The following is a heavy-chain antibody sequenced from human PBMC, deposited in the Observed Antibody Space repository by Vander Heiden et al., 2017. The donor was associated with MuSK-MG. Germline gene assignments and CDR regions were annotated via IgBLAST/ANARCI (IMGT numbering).Heavy chain of an antibody. Sequence: EVQLVESGGGLVKPGGSLRLACAASGFSFSTCSMNWVRQVPGKGLEWISVISGDSKYIYYADSMKGRFTISRDNAKNSLYLQINSLTAEDTAIYYCARDGSGWSRDYWGQGTLVTVSS. V-gene: IGHV3-21*01. CDR1: GFSFSTCS. CDR3: ARDGSGWSRDY. D-gene: IGHD6-19*01. J-gene: IGHJ4*02. CDR2: ISGDSKYI.